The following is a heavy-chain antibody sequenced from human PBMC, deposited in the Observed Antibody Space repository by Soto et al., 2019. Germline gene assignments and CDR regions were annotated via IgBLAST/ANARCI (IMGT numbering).Heavy chain of an antibody. CDR1: GFSLNTNAVG. CDR2: LYWDDDK. V-gene: IGHV2-5*02. Sequence: QITLKESGPTLVKPTQTLTLTCTFSGFSLNTNAVGVAWIRQPPGKALEWLALLYWDDDKRYSPSLKSRLTITTDTSKNQVVITMTNMDPEDTATYYCAHRRVRDSSGENFDSWGQGTLVTVSS. J-gene: IGHJ4*02. CDR3: AHRRVRDSSGENFDS. D-gene: IGHD6-19*01.